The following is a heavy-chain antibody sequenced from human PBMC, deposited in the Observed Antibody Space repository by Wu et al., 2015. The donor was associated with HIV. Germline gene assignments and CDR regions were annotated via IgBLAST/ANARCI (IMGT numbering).Heavy chain of an antibody. D-gene: IGHD2-2*01. CDR1: GGTFSSYA. V-gene: IGHV1-69*12. J-gene: IGHJ5*02. Sequence: QVQLVQSGAEVKKPGSSVKVSCKASGGTFSSYAISWVRQAPGQGLEWMGGIIPIFGTANYAQKFQGRVTITADESTSTAYMELSSLRSEDTAVYYCARRYCSSTSCSSHNWFRPLGPGNPGPPSPQ. CDR2: IIPIFGTA. CDR3: ARRYCSSTSCSSHNWFRP.